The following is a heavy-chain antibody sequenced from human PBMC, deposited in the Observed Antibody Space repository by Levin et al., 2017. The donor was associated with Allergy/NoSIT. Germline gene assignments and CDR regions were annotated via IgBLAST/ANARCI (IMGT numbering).Heavy chain of an antibody. D-gene: IGHD3-22*01. CDR1: GFTFSSYS. CDR2: ISSSSSYI. J-gene: IGHJ4*02. CDR3: ASDYYDSSGYYYN. V-gene: IGHV3-21*01. Sequence: GGSLRLSCAASGFTFSSYSMNWVRQAPGKGLEWVSSISSSSSYIYYADSVKGRFTISRDNAKNSLYLQMNSLRAEDTAVYYCASDYYDSSGYYYNWGQGTLVTVSS.